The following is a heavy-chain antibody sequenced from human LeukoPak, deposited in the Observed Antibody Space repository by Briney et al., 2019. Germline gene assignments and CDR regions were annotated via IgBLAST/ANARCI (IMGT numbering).Heavy chain of an antibody. CDR2: IYYSGST. CDR1: GGSFSGYY. CDR3: ARWMARPDYYYYGMDV. Sequence: PSETLSLTCAVYGGSFSGYYWSWIRQPPGKGLEWIGYIYYSGSTNYNPSLKSRVTISVDTSKNQFSLKLSSVTAADTAVYYCARWMARPDYYYYGMDVWGQGTTVTVSS. J-gene: IGHJ6*02. D-gene: IGHD6-6*01. V-gene: IGHV4-59*01.